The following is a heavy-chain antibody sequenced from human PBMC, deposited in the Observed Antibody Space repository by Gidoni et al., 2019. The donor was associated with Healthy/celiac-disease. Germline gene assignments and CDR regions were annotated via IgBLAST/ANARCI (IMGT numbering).Heavy chain of an antibody. V-gene: IGHV3-30-3*01. CDR3: ARGDYYD. J-gene: IGHJ4*02. Sequence: QVQLVESGGGVVQPGRSLRLSCAASGFTFSSYAMHWVRQAPGKGLEWVAVISYDGSNKYYADSVKGRFTISRDNSKNTLYLQMNSLRAEDTAVYYCARGDYYDWGQGTLVTVSS. CDR2: ISYDGSNK. CDR1: GFTFSSYA. D-gene: IGHD3-22*01.